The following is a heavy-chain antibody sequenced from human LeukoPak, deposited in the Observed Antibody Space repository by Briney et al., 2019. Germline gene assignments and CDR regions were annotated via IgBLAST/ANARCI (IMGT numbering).Heavy chain of an antibody. V-gene: IGHV3-30-3*01. D-gene: IGHD1-26*01. J-gene: IGHJ4*02. CDR3: ARSYSGSYSFDY. CDR2: ISYDGSNK. Sequence: GGSLRLSCAASGFTFSSYAMHWVRQAPGKGLEWVAVISYDGSNKYYADSVKGRFTISRDNSKNTLYLQMNSLRAEDTAVYYCARSYSGSYSFDYWGQGTLVTVSS. CDR1: GFTFSSYA.